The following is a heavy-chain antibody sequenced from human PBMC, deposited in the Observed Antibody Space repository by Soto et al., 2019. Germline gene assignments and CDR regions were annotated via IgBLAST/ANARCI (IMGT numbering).Heavy chain of an antibody. J-gene: IGHJ4*02. D-gene: IGHD3-22*01. V-gene: IGHV4-31*03. Sequence: PSDTLSLTFTVSCGSISSGGYYWIFIRHHPGKGLEWIGYIYYSGSTYYNPSLKSRVTISVDTSKNQFSLKLSSVTAADTAVYYCARDRRYYDSSGYYLEYWGQGTLVTVSS. CDR2: IYYSGST. CDR3: ARDRRYYDSSGYYLEY. CDR1: CGSISSGGYY.